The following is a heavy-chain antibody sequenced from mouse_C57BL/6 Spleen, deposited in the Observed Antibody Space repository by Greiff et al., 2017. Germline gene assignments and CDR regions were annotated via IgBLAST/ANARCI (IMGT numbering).Heavy chain of an antibody. D-gene: IGHD2-5*01. J-gene: IGHJ3*01. CDR2: ISSGGSYT. CDR3: VRQSNRAWFAY. V-gene: IGHV5-6*01. CDR1: GFTFSSYG. Sequence: EVMLVESGGDLVKPGGSLKLSCAASGFTFSSYGMSWVRQTPDKRLEWVATISSGGSYTYYPDSVKGRFTISRDNAKNTLYLQMSSLKSEDTAMYYGVRQSNRAWFAYWGQGTLVTVSA.